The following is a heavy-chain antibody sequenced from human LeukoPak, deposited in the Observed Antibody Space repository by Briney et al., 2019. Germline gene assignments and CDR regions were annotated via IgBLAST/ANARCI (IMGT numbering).Heavy chain of an antibody. CDR1: GFIFRNYW. CDR2: INEDGSEK. J-gene: IGHJ4*02. V-gene: IGHV3-7*01. CDR3: WSGPGH. Sequence: GRSLRLSRAAAGFIFRNYWMDWVRQAPGKGLEWVANINEDGSEKYYVDSVQGRFPISRDNAKNSLYLQMNILITEETAVFYSWSGPGHCGQGTLVTVSS.